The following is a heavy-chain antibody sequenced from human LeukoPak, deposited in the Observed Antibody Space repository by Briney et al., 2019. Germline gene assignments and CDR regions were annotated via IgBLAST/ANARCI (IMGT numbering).Heavy chain of an antibody. D-gene: IGHD3-16*01. Sequence: GGSLRLSCAASGFTFRSYWMTWVRQAPGKGLEWVANMKGDGSETHYVDSVKGRFTISRDNAKNSLYLQMNSLRAEDTAVYYCARPAYTAAYDLWGQGTMVTVSS. CDR2: MKGDGSET. V-gene: IGHV3-7*01. CDR1: GFTFRSYW. J-gene: IGHJ3*01. CDR3: ARPAYTAAYDL.